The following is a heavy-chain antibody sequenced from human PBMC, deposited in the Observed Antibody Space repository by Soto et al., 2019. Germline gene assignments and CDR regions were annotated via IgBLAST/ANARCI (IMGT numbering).Heavy chain of an antibody. V-gene: IGHV1-18*04. J-gene: IGHJ4*02. CDR2: ISAYNGNT. D-gene: IGHD3-3*01. CDR1: GYSFTSYG. Sequence: ASVKVSCKASGYSFTSYGFTWVRRAPGQGPEWMGWISAYNGNTKYAQKLQGRVTMTTDTSTSTAYMELRSLRSDDTAVYYCARDTIFGVVNLDYWGQGTLVTVSS. CDR3: ARDTIFGVVNLDY.